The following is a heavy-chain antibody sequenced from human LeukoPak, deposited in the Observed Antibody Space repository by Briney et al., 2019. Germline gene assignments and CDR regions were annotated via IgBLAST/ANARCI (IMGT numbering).Heavy chain of an antibody. CDR3: ARQWLVSPLFDY. J-gene: IGHJ4*02. D-gene: IGHD6-19*01. CDR2: INHSGST. V-gene: IGHV4-34*01. CDR1: GGSFSGYY. Sequence: SETLSLTCAVYGGSFSGYYWSWIRQPPGKGLEWIGEINHSGSTNYNPPLRSRVTVSVHTSKNQLSLKLSSVTAADTAVYYCARQWLVSPLFDYWGQGTLVTVSS.